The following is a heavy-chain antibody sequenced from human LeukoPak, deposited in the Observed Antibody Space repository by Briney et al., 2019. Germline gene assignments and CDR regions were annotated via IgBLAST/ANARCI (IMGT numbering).Heavy chain of an antibody. J-gene: IGHJ5*02. V-gene: IGHV3-30-3*01. CDR1: GFTLSSSA. D-gene: IGHD3-22*01. CDR2: ISYDGINK. CDR3: ARDYYDSIGGWFDP. Sequence: SGGSLRLSCAASGFTLSSSAMHWVRQAPGKGLEWVAVISYDGINKYYTDSVKGGFTISRDNSENTLYLQMNSLGAEDTAVYYCARDYYDSIGGWFDPWGQGTLVTVSS.